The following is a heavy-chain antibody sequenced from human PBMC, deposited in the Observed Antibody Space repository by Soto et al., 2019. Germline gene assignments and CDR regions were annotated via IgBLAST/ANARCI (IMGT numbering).Heavy chain of an antibody. CDR3: AREPVDQLGAFDI. CDR2: INPSGGST. Sequence: ASVKVSCKASGYTFTSYYMNWVRQAPGQGLEWMGIINPSGGSTSYAQKFQGRVTMTRDTSTSTVYMELSSLRSEDTAVYYCAREPVDQLGAFDIWGQGTMVTVSS. D-gene: IGHD2-2*01. CDR1: GYTFTSYY. V-gene: IGHV1-46*01. J-gene: IGHJ3*02.